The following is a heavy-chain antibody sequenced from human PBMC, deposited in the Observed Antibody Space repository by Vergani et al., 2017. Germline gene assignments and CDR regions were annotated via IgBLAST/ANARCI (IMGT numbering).Heavy chain of an antibody. D-gene: IGHD3-10*01. Sequence: EVQLLESGGGLVQPGGSLRLSCAASGFTFSSYAMSWVRQAPGKGLERVSAISGSGGSTYYADSVKGRFTISRDNSKNTLYLQMNSLRAEDTAVYYCAKRSRPSGWFDPWGQGTLVTVSS. CDR2: ISGSGGST. V-gene: IGHV3-23*01. J-gene: IGHJ5*02. CDR1: GFTFSSYA. CDR3: AKRSRPSGWFDP.